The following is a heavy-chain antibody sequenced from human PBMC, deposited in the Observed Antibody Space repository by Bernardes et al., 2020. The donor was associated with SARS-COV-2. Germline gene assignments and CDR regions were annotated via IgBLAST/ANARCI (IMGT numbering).Heavy chain of an antibody. J-gene: IGHJ4*02. V-gene: IGHV1-2*02. CDR1: GYTFTHYY. CDR3: ARGPISSIDY. CDR2: INPSSGVT. D-gene: IGHD3-10*01. Sequence: ASVKVSCKASGYTFTHYYIHWVRQAPGQGVEWMGWINPSSGVTNYAQKFQGGVTMTRDTSISTDYMELSSLRADDTAVFYCARGPISSIDYWDQGSLVTVSS.